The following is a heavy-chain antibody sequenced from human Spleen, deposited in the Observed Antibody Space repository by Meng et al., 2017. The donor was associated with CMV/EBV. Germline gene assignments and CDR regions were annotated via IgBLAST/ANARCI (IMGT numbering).Heavy chain of an antibody. CDR3: AHRRDDILPRHYFDQ. J-gene: IGHJ4*02. D-gene: IGHD3-9*01. V-gene: IGHV2-5*02. CDR2: FYWDDDK. Sequence: CKGSGPPLLKPTQPPTLTFTFSGFSPRTPGGWVGWVRQPPGKALGWLALFYWDDDKRYSPSLKRRLTTTKDTSKNQVVLTMTNMDPVDTGTYYCAHRRDDILPRHYFDQWGQGTLVTVSS. CDR1: GFSPRTPGGW.